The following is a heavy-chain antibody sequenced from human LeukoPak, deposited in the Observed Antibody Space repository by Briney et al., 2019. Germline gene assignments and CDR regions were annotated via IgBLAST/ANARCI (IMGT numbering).Heavy chain of an antibody. D-gene: IGHD6-13*01. CDR3: ASSSWYGRGYFDY. J-gene: IGHJ4*02. Sequence: SETLSLTCAVYGGSFSSYYWSWIRQPAGKGLEWIGRIYTSGSTNYNPSLKSRVTISVDTSKNQFSLKLSSVTAADTAVYYCASSSWYGRGYFDYWGQGTLVTVSS. CDR1: GGSFSSYY. V-gene: IGHV4-59*10. CDR2: IYTSGST.